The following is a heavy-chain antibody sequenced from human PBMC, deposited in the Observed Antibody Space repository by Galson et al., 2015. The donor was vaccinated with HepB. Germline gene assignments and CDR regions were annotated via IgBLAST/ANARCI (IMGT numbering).Heavy chain of an antibody. CDR1: GFTFSSYA. CDR2: ISGSGGST. CDR3: AKEGGIVGTAAFDY. D-gene: IGHD1-26*01. Sequence: SLRLSCAASGFTFSSYAMSWVRQAPGKGLEWVSGISGSGGSTYYADPVKGRFTISRDNSKNTLYLQMNSLRAEDTAVYYCAKEGGIVGTAAFDYWGQGTLVTVSS. J-gene: IGHJ4*02. V-gene: IGHV3-23*01.